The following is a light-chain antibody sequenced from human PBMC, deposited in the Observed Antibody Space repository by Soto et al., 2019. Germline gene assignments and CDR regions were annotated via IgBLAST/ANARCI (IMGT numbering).Light chain of an antibody. Sequence: EVVMTQSPATVSVSPGERTSLSCRARQSVGTNLGWYQQKPGQAPRLLISKTSTRATGVPARFSGSGSGTEFTLTISSLQSEDIAVYYCQQYANWPLPFGGGTKVDIK. CDR3: QQYANWPLP. J-gene: IGKJ4*01. CDR2: KTS. V-gene: IGKV3-15*01. CDR1: QSVGTN.